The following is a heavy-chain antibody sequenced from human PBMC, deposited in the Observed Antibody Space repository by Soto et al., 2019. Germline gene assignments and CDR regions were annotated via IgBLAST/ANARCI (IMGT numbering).Heavy chain of an antibody. D-gene: IGHD2-2*01. CDR1: DFTFSEHA. J-gene: IGHJ6*02. CDR2: TSGDGGRR. Sequence: QVHLVESGGGVVQPGRSLRLSCAATDFTFSEHAFHWVRQAPGKGLEWVAVTSGDGGRRYYADSVKGRFTISRDNSKNTLSLQMNSLTPEDTAIYYCARDRASCCYFGMDVWGQGTTVIVSS. CDR3: ARDRASCCYFGMDV. V-gene: IGHV3-30-3*01.